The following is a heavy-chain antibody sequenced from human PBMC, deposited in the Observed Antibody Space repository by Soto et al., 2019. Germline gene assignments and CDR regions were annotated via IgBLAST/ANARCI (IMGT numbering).Heavy chain of an antibody. CDR3: ARVMSSNWYY. CDR2: ISYDGSNK. V-gene: IGHV3-30-3*01. D-gene: IGHD1-20*01. CDR1: GFTFSSYA. Sequence: QVQLVESGGGVVQPGRSLRLSCAASGFTFSSYAMHWVRQAPGKGMEWVAVISYDGSNKYYADSVKGRFTISRDNSKNPLYLQMTSLRAEDTALYYCARVMSSNWYYWCQGTLVTVSS. J-gene: IGHJ4*02.